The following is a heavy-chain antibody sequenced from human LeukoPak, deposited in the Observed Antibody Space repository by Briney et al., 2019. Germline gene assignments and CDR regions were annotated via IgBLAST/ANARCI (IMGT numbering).Heavy chain of an antibody. CDR1: GFTFSSYA. CDR2: ISGSGGST. CDR3: AKRNTVTTKYFEY. J-gene: IGHJ4*02. D-gene: IGHD4-17*01. V-gene: IGHV3-23*01. Sequence: GGSLRLSCAASGFTFSSYAMSWVRQAPGKGLEWVSVISGSGGSTHYADSVKGRFTITRDNSKNTLYLQMNSLRAEDTAVYYCAKRNTVTTKYFEYRGQGTLVTVSS.